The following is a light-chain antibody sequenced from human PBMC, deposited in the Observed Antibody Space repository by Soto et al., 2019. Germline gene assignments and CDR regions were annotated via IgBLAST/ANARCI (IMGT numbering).Light chain of an antibody. V-gene: IGLV2-14*01. CDR2: DVS. CDR1: SSDVGGYNY. J-gene: IGLJ1*01. CDR3: SSYTSSSTALYV. Sequence: QSLLTQPASLSGSPGQSITLSCPGTSSDVGGYNYVSWYQQHPGKAPKLMIYDVSNRPSGVSNRFSGSKSGNTASLTISGLQAEDEADYYCSSYTSSSTALYVFGTGTKVTVL.